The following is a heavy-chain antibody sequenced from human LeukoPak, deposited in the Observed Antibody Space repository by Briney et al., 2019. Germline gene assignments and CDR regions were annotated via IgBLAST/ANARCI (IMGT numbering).Heavy chain of an antibody. D-gene: IGHD4-11*01. J-gene: IGHJ4*02. CDR3: GKGRERDYHCLDY. Sequence: GCALRLSGASSGFSFSSDGMHWFRQAPGKGLDWVSFIRHDGNNKYYTDSVKGRFTVSRDNSKNTLYLQMSSLRAEDPAVYYCGKGRERDYHCLDYWGQGTLVTVSS. CDR2: IRHDGNNK. V-gene: IGHV3-30*02. CDR1: GFSFSSDG.